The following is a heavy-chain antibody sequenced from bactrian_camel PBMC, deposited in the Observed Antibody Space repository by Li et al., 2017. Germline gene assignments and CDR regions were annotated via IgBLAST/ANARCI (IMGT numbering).Heavy chain of an antibody. Sequence: HVQLVESGGGSVQAGGTLRLSCATSVYRDRSACMGWFRQAPGKDREGVAVIYTGDGTVDYAASVKGRFTISRDNAKSTMYLQMDRLKVGDTAVYYCAAECTTGDHCYTIRCGPTSPGTQVTVS. J-gene: IGHJ4*01. V-gene: IGHV3S1*01. CDR1: VYRDRSAC. D-gene: IGHD2*01. CDR2: IYTGDGTV.